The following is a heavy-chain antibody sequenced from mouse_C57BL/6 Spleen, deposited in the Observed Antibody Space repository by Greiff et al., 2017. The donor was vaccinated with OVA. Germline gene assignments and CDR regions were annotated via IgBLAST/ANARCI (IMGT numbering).Heavy chain of an antibody. CDR2: IDPSDSET. CDR3: ARSYYGSSYCFDY. J-gene: IGHJ2*01. V-gene: IGHV1-52*01. Sequence: QVQLQQPGAELVRPGSSVKLSCKASGYTFTSYWMHWVKQRPIQGLEWIGNIDPSDSETHYNQKFKDKATLTVDKSSSTAYMQLSSLTSEDSAVYYCARSYYGSSYCFDYWGQGTTLTVSS. CDR1: GYTFTSYW. D-gene: IGHD1-1*01.